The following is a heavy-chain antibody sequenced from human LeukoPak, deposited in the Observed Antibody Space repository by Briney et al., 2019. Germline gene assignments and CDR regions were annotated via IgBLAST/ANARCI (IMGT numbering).Heavy chain of an antibody. CDR3: ARSRPFYYYYGMDV. V-gene: IGHV3-72*01. J-gene: IGHJ6*02. D-gene: IGHD6-6*01. CDR1: GFTFSDHY. CDR2: TRNKANSYTT. Sequence: PGVSLRLSCAASGFTFSDHYMDWVRQAPGKGLEWVGRTRNKANSYTTEYAASVKGRFTISRDDSKNSLYLQMNSLKTEDTAVYYCARSRPFYYYYGMDVWGQGTTVTVSS.